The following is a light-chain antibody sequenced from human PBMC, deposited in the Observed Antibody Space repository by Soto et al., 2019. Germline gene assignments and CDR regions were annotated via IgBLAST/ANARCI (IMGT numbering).Light chain of an antibody. J-gene: IGLJ1*01. V-gene: IGLV2-14*01. Sequence: QSALTQPASVSGSPRQSITISCTAASSDVGGYTYVSWYQQHPGKAPKLMIYEVNNRPSGVSHRFSGSKSGNTASLTISGLQAEDEADYYCSSYTSSSTLYVFGTGTKLTVL. CDR3: SSYTSSSTLYV. CDR1: SSDVGGYTY. CDR2: EVN.